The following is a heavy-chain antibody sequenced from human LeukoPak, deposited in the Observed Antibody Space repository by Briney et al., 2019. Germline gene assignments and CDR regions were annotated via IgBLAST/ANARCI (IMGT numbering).Heavy chain of an antibody. Sequence: ASVKVSCKASGYTFTGYYMHWVRQAPGQGLEWMGIINPSGGSTSYAQKFQGRVTMTRDTSTSTVYMELSSLRSEDTAVYYCARETPPARQNLGELSLYNWFDPWGQGTLVTASS. CDR1: GYTFTGYY. CDR3: ARETPPARQNLGELSLYNWFDP. CDR2: INPSGGST. J-gene: IGHJ5*02. V-gene: IGHV1-46*01. D-gene: IGHD3-16*02.